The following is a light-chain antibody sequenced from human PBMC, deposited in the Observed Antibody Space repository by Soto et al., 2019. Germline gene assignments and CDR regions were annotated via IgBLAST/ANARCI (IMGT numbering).Light chain of an antibody. CDR2: DVT. Sequence: QSALTQPRSVSGSPGQSVTISCTGTNSDVGTYNYVSWYQQHPGKAPNLIIYDVTKRPSGVPDRFSGSKSGNTASLIISGLQAADEAEYYCCCCSYAGSSSFRVLFGGGTKLTVL. CDR1: NSDVGTYNY. J-gene: IGLJ2*01. CDR3: CSYAGSSSFRVL. V-gene: IGLV2-11*01.